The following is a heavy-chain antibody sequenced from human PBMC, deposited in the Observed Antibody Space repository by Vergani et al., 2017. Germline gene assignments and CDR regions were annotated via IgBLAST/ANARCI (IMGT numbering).Heavy chain of an antibody. CDR3: ARLYGRDSSGSKYFDY. CDR2: IHPADSDT. V-gene: IGHV5-51*01. J-gene: IGHJ4*02. D-gene: IGHD3-22*01. Sequence: EVQLVQSGADVKKPGESLKISCQISGYSFTNYWIGCVRQMPGKGLEWMGIIHPADSDTRYSPSFQGQVTISVDKYISTAYLQRSSLRASDSAMYYCARLYGRDSSGSKYFDYWGQGTLVTVSS. CDR1: GYSFTNYW.